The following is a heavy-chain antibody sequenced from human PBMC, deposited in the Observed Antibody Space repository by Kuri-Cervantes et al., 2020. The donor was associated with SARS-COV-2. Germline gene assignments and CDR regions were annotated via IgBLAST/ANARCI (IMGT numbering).Heavy chain of an antibody. D-gene: IGHD5-12*01. Sequence: GGSLKTSFAPSGFPLSSHDMHRVRQATGQGLGWVSAIGTSGDTYYPGSVKGGFTIFREYAKNSLFLHMKSLRAEDTDVYYCARDSGDDSRGNFYGLDVWGQGTTVTVSS. CDR3: ARDSGDDSRGNFYGLDV. V-gene: IGHV3-13*01. CDR1: GFPLSSHD. J-gene: IGHJ6*02. CDR2: IGTSGDT.